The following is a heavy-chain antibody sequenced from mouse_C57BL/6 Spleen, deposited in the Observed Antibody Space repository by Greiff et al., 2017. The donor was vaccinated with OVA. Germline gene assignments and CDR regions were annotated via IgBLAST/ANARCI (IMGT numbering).Heavy chain of an antibody. CDR2: INPSNGGT. V-gene: IGHV1-53*01. J-gene: IGHJ1*03. D-gene: IGHD1-1*01. Sequence: QVQLQQPGTELVKPGASVKLSCKASGYTFTSYWMHWVKQRPGQGLEWIGNINPSNGGTNYNEKFKSKATLTVDKSSSTAYMQLSSLTSEDSAVYDCARSHYGSSYWYFDVWGTGTTVTVSS. CDR3: ARSHYGSSYWYFDV. CDR1: GYTFTSYW.